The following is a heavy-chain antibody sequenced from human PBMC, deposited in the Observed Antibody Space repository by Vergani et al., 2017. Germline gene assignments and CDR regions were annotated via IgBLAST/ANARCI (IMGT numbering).Heavy chain of an antibody. D-gene: IGHD2-2*01. CDR1: GYSISSGYY. J-gene: IGHJ4*02. Sequence: QLQLQESGPGLVKPSETLSLTCAVSGYSISSGYYWGWIRQPPGKGLEWIGSIYHSGSTYYNPSLKSRVTISVDTSKNQFSLKLSSVTAADTAVYYCARRGYCSSTSCPPDYWGQGTLVTVSS. V-gene: IGHV4-38-2*01. CDR3: ARRGYCSSTSCPPDY. CDR2: IYHSGST.